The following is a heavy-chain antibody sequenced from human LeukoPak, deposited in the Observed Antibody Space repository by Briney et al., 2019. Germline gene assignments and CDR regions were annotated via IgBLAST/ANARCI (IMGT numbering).Heavy chain of an antibody. J-gene: IGHJ6*02. V-gene: IGHV1-69*08. D-gene: IGHD3-10*01. CDR3: ARRTSIRGADYYGMDV. CDR1: GGTFRSYT. Sequence: SVKVTCKATGGTFRSYTFNWVRQPPGQGPEWMGRINPILNTTNYAQKFQGRVTIIADRSTNTAYMELSSLRSEDTAVYYCARRTSIRGADYYGMDVWGQGTTITVSS. CDR2: INPILNTT.